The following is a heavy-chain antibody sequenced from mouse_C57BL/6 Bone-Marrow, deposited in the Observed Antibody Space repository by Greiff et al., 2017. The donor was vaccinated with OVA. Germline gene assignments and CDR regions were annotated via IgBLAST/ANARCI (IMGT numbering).Heavy chain of an antibody. Sequence: EVQLQQSGPELVKPGASVKISCKASGYTFTDYYMNWVKQSHGKSLEWIGDINPNNGGTSYNQKFKGKATLTADKSSSTAYMQLSSLTSEDSAVYYCASYYYGGDYWGQGTSVTVSS. CDR1: GYTFTDYY. CDR2: INPNNGGT. V-gene: IGHV1-26*01. J-gene: IGHJ4*01. CDR3: ASYYYGGDY.